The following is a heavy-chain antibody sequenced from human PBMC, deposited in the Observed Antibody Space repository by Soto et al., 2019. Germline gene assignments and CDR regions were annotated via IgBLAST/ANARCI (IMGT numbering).Heavy chain of an antibody. J-gene: IGHJ4*02. V-gene: IGHV4-34*01. D-gene: IGHD5-12*01. CDR2: INHSGST. Sequence: SETLSLTCAVYGGSFSGYYWSWIRQPPGKGLEWIGEINHSGSTNYNPSLKSRVTISVDTSKNQFSLKLSSVTAADTAVYYCARGPVATMGFDYWGQGTLVTVSS. CDR1: GGSFSGYY. CDR3: ARGPVATMGFDY.